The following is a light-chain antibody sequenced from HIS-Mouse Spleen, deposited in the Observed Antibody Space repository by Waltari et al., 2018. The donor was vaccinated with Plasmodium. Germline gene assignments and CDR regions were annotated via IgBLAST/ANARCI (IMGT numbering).Light chain of an antibody. V-gene: IGLV3-1*01. CDR1: KLGDKY. Sequence: SYELTQPPSVSVSPGQTASITCSGDKLGDKYACWYQQKPGQSPVLVIYQDSKRPSVIPERFAGSNSGRTATLTISGTQAMDEADYYCQAWDSSTAVFGGGTKLTVL. CDR2: QDS. J-gene: IGLJ3*02. CDR3: QAWDSSTAV.